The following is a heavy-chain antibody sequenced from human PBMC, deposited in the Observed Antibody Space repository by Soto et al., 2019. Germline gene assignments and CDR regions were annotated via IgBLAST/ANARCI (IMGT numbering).Heavy chain of an antibody. J-gene: IGHJ6*02. CDR1: GDSIGRFY. V-gene: IGHV4-4*07. CDR3: AIDLSGTGLDI. CDR2: IYSTGGT. D-gene: IGHD1-26*01. Sequence: QVQLHESGPGLVKPSETLSLTCNVSGDSIGRFYWSWIRQSAEKGLEWIGRIYSTGGTAYNPALEGRITISLDSSNNHVSLEMNSVTAADTAVYFCAIDLSGTGLDIWGRGTRVTVSS.